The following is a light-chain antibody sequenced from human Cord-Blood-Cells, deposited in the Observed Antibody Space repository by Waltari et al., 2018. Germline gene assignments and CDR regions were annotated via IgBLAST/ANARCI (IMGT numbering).Light chain of an antibody. J-gene: IGLJ3*02. CDR2: DVS. CDR1: SSDVGGSNY. CDR3: SSYTSSSTWV. V-gene: IGLV2-14*01. Sequence: QSALTQPASVSGSPGQSITISCTGTSSDVGGSNYVSWYQQHPGKAPKLMIYDVSKRPSGVSKRFSGSKSGNTASLTISGLQAEDEADYYCSSYTSSSTWVFGGGTKLTVL.